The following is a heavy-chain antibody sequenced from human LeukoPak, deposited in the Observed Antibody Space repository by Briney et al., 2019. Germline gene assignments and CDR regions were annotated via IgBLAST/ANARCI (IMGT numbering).Heavy chain of an antibody. CDR2: TNRDGSER. Sequence: GSLRLSCAASGFTFRNYWMTWVRQAPGRGLEWVANTNRDGSERYYVDSVKGRFTISRDDAKSSLYLQMNSLRAEDTAVYYCARRNAMDVWGQGTTVIVFS. V-gene: IGHV3-7*03. J-gene: IGHJ6*02. CDR3: ARRNAMDV. CDR1: GFTFRNYW.